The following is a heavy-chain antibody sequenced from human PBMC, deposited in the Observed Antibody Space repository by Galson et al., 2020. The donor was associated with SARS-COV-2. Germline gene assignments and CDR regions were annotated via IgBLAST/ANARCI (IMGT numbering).Heavy chain of an antibody. V-gene: IGHV3-11*01. CDR2: ISRTGSNI. D-gene: IGHD6-19*01. CDR1: GFTFSGSY. Sequence: GESLKISCAASGFTFSGSYMSWIRQAPGKGLEWISYISRTGSNIYYADSVKGRFTISRDNTKNSLFLQMNSLRVEDTAVYYCARDQKAMAGGFDYWGQGNLVIVSA. J-gene: IGHJ4*02. CDR3: ARDQKAMAGGFDY.